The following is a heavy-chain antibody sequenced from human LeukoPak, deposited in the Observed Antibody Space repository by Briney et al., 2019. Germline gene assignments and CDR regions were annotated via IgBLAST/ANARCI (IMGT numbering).Heavy chain of an antibody. CDR1: GGSISSGGYY. CDR2: IYHSGST. D-gene: IGHD3-10*01. Sequence: PSETLSLTCTVSGGSISSGGYYWSWIRQPPGKGLEWIGYIYHSGSTYYNPSLKSRVTISVDRSKNQFSLKLSSVTAADTAVYYCASSSPGFGEPFDYWGQGTLVTVSS. V-gene: IGHV4-30-2*01. CDR3: ASSSPGFGEPFDY. J-gene: IGHJ4*02.